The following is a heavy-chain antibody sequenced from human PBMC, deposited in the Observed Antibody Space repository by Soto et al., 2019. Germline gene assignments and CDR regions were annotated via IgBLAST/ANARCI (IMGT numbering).Heavy chain of an antibody. CDR3: ARNIPGARIAALSY. Sequence: GGSLRLSCAASGFTFSSYSMNWVRQAPGKGLEWVSYISSSSSTIYYADSVKGRFTISRDNAKNSLYLQMNSLRAEDTAVYYCARNIPGARIAALSYWGQGTLVTVSS. CDR1: GFTFSSYS. CDR2: ISSSSSTI. V-gene: IGHV3-48*01. D-gene: IGHD1-26*01. J-gene: IGHJ4*02.